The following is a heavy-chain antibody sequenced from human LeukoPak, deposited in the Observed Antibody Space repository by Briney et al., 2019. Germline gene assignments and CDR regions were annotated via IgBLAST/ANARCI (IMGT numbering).Heavy chain of an antibody. Sequence: SETLSLTRTFSGGSLRSYFWGWIPQPPGKGLEWIGYISYSGSTNYSPSLKSRVTISVDTSQNQFALRLSSVTAADTAVYDCVRLCPREHYSLRFWGQGTLVTVSS. J-gene: IGHJ4*02. V-gene: IGHV4-59*08. D-gene: IGHD2-15*01. CDR3: VRLCPREHYSLRF. CDR2: ISYSGST. CDR1: GGSLRSYF.